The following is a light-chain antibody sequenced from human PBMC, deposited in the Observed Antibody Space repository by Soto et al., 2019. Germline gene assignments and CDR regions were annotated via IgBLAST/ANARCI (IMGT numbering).Light chain of an antibody. V-gene: IGLV1-40*01. Sequence: QSVLTQPPSMSGAPGQRVTISCTGTSANIGAGYDVHWYQQLPGMAPKLLIYGNNKRPSGVPDRFSGSKSGTSASLAITGLQAEDEADYYCQSYDSTLSGLYVLGTGTKLTVI. CDR1: SANIGAGYD. CDR3: QSYDSTLSGLYV. J-gene: IGLJ1*01. CDR2: GNN.